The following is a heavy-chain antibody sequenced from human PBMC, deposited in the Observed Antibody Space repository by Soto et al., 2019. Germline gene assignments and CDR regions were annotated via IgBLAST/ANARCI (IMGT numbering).Heavy chain of an antibody. J-gene: IGHJ4*02. CDR1: GFTFSSYA. CDR2: ISGSGDST. CDR3: ARRGSGSYYDY. Sequence: EVQLLESGGGLVQPGGSLRLSCAASGFTFSSYAMRWVRQAPGKGLEWVSAISGSGDSTYYADSVKGRFTTSRDNSKNKLNLQMNRLRAEDTAVYYCARRGSGSYYDYWGQGTLVTVSS. V-gene: IGHV3-23*01. D-gene: IGHD1-26*01.